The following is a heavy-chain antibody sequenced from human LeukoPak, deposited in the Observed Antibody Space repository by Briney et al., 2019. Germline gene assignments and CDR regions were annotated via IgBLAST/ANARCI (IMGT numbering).Heavy chain of an antibody. CDR2: INPSGGST. Sequence: ASVKASCKASGYTFTSYCMHWVRQAPGQGLEWMGIINPSGGSTSYAQKFQGRVTMTRDTSTSTVYMELSSLRSEDTAVYYCARVAGGYFPFDYWGQGTLVTVSS. D-gene: IGHD3-10*01. CDR1: GYTFTSYC. J-gene: IGHJ4*02. V-gene: IGHV1-46*01. CDR3: ARVAGGYFPFDY.